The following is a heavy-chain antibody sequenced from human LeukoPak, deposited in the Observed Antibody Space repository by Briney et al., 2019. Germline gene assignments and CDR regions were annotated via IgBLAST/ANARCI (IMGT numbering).Heavy chain of an antibody. Sequence: PSETLSLTCAVYGGSFSGYYWSWIRRPPGKGLEWIGEINHSGSTNYNPSLKSRVTISVDTSKNQFSLKLSSVTAADTAVYYCARGSAAIMGFDYWGQGTLVTVSS. J-gene: IGHJ4*02. CDR1: GGSFSGYY. V-gene: IGHV4-34*01. CDR2: INHSGST. CDR3: ARGSAAIMGFDY. D-gene: IGHD2-2*01.